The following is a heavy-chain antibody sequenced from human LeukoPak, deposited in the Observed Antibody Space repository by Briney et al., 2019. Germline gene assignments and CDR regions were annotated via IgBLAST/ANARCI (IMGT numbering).Heavy chain of an antibody. CDR1: GGSFSGYY. CDR3: ARGLVAAPYDY. Sequence: SETLSLTCAVYGGSFSGYYWSWIRQPPGKGLEWIGEINHSGSTNYNPSLKSRATISVHTSKHQFSLKLSSVTAADTAVYYCARGLVAAPYDYWGQGTLVTVSS. J-gene: IGHJ4*02. V-gene: IGHV4-34*01. D-gene: IGHD2-2*01. CDR2: INHSGST.